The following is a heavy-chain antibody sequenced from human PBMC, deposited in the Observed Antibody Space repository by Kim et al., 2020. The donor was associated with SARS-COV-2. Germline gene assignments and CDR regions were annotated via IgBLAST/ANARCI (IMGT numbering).Heavy chain of an antibody. CDR3: ARVYRIQLWALYWYFDL. CDR2: INHSGST. J-gene: IGHJ2*01. Sequence: SETLSLTCAVYGGSFSGYYWSWIRQPPGKGLEWIGEINHSGSTNYNPSLKSRVTISVDTSKNQFSLKLSSVTAADTAVYYCARVYRIQLWALYWYFDLWGRGTLVTVSS. CDR1: GGSFSGYY. D-gene: IGHD5-18*01. V-gene: IGHV4-34*01.